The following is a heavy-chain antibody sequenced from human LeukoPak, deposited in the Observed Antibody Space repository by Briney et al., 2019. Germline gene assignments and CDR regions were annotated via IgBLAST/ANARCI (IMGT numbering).Heavy chain of an antibody. J-gene: IGHJ4*02. CDR1: GGSISSSSYY. D-gene: IGHD3-10*01. CDR3: ARPLTGPAGIFDF. CDR2: IYYSGST. Sequence: SETLSLTCTVSGGSISSSSYYWGWIRQPPGKGLEWIGSIYYSGSTYYNPSLKSRVTISVDTSKNQFSLKLTSVTAADTAVYYCARPLTGPAGIFDFWGQATLVTVSS. V-gene: IGHV4-39*01.